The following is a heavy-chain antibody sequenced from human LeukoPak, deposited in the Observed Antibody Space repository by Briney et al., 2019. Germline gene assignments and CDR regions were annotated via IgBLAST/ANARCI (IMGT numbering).Heavy chain of an antibody. Sequence: GGSLRLSCAASGFTFSSNSMNWFRQAPGKGLEWVSSISSSSSYIYYADSVKGRFTISRDNAKNSLYLQMNSLRAEDTAVYYCARMWSSGYSSGWQRGGFFDYWGQGTLVTVSS. V-gene: IGHV3-21*01. J-gene: IGHJ4*02. D-gene: IGHD6-19*01. CDR2: ISSSSSYI. CDR1: GFTFSSNS. CDR3: ARMWSSGYSSGWQRGGFFDY.